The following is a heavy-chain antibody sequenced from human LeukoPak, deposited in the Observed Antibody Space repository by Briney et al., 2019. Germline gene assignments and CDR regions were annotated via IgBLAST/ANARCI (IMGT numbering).Heavy chain of an antibody. Sequence: NPSETLSLTCAVYGGSFSGYYWTWIRQPPGKGLEWIGEVNHSGSTNYNPSLKSRVTISVDTSKNQFSLKVTSVTAADTAVYYCAREHLGAETTVDYWGQGTLVTVSS. J-gene: IGHJ4*02. V-gene: IGHV4-34*01. CDR3: AREHLGAETTVDY. CDR2: VNHSGST. CDR1: GGSFSGYY. D-gene: IGHD1-1*01.